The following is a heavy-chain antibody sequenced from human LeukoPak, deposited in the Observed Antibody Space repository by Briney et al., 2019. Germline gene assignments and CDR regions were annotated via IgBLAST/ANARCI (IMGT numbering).Heavy chain of an antibody. V-gene: IGHV4-38-2*02. Sequence: PSETLSLTCTVSGYSINSGYYWAWIRQPPGKGLEWIGIIYHSGSTYYNPSLKSRVTISVDTSKNQFSLKVSSVTAADTAVYYCAREAAAGTWGQGTLVTVSS. CDR2: IYHSGST. D-gene: IGHD6-13*01. CDR3: AREAAAGT. CDR1: GYSINSGYY. J-gene: IGHJ5*02.